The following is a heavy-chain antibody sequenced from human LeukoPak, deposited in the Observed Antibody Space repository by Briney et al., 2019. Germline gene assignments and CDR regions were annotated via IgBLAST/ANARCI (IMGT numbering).Heavy chain of an antibody. CDR2: ISAYNGNT. CDR1: GYTFTSYG. J-gene: IGHJ4*02. Sequence: GASVKVSCKASGYTFTSYGISGVRQAPGQGVEGMGWISAYNGNTNYAQKLQGRVTMTPDTSTSTAYMELRSLRSDDTAVYYCARVMMGATSDYWGQGTLVTVSS. CDR3: ARVMMGATSDY. D-gene: IGHD1-26*01. V-gene: IGHV1-18*01.